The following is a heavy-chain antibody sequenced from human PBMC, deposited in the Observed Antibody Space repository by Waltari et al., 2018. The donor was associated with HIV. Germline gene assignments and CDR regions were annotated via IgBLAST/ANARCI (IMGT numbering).Heavy chain of an antibody. D-gene: IGHD2-15*01. V-gene: IGHV4-34*01. CDR1: GGSFSGYY. CDR2: VNHSGNI. J-gene: IGHJ4*02. CDR3: SREGYGGNPANDFDF. Sequence: QVQLQQSGAGLLKPSETLSLTCTVSGGSFSGYYWSWIRQPPGQGLEWIGEVNHSGNINYNPSLKSRLIISVDTSKSQFSLRLKAGTAADTAVYYCSREGYGGNPANDFDFWGQGTLVSVSS.